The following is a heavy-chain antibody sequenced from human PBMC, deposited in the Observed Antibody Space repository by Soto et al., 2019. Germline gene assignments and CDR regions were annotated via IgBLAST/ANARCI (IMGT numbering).Heavy chain of an antibody. V-gene: IGHV3-33*01. CDR1: GFTFSSYD. CDR3: ARDNASDGYNSLDY. CDR2: IWYDGSNK. Sequence: QVQLVESGGGVVQPGRSLRLACAASGFTFSSYDMHWVRQAPGKGLEWVAVIWYDGSNKYYADSVKGRFTISRDNSKNTLYLQMNSLRAEDTAVYYCARDNASDGYNSLDYWGQGTLVTVSS. J-gene: IGHJ4*02. D-gene: IGHD5-12*01.